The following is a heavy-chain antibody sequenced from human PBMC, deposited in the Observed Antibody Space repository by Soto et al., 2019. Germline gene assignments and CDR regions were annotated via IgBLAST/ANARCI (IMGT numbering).Heavy chain of an antibody. CDR1: GFTFSSYW. J-gene: IGHJ3*01. Sequence: EVQLVESGGGLVQPGGPLRLSCAASGFTFSSYWMHWVRQGPGKGLVWVARINRDGSSTNYADSVKGRFTISRDNAKNRLKLQMDRLRAEETAVYYCARGSGVGDLWGQGTMVTVSS. V-gene: IGHV3-74*02. D-gene: IGHD3-10*01. CDR3: ARGSGVGDL. CDR2: INRDGSST.